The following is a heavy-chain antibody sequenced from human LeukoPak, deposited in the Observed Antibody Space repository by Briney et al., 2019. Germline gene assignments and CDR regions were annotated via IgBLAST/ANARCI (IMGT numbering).Heavy chain of an antibody. Sequence: PSETLSLTCTVSGGSISSSSYYWGWIRQPPGKGLEWIGSIYYSGSTYYNPSLKSRVTISVDTSKNQFSLKLSSVTAADTAVYYCARSTISSSWSRFNWFDPWGQGTLVTVSS. CDR2: IYYSGST. V-gene: IGHV4-39*07. J-gene: IGHJ5*02. D-gene: IGHD6-13*01. CDR3: ARSTISSSWSRFNWFDP. CDR1: GGSISSSSYY.